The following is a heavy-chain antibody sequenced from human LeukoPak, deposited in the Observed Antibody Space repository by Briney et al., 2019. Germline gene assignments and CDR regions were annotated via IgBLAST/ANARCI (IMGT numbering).Heavy chain of an antibody. J-gene: IGHJ4*02. V-gene: IGHV1-2*02. Sequence: ASVKVSCKASGYTFTGYYIHWVRQAPGQGLEWMGWINPNSGGTNYAQKFQGRVTMTRDRSISTAYMELSWLTSDDTAVFYCTRETGGSTLVTLPSDNWGQGTPVTVSS. CDR2: INPNSGGT. CDR1: GYTFTGYY. CDR3: TRETGGSTLVTLPSDN. D-gene: IGHD4-23*01.